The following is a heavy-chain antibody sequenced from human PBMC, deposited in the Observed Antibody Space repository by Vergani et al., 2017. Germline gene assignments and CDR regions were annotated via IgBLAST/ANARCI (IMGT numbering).Heavy chain of an antibody. D-gene: IGHD6-13*01. J-gene: IGHJ4*02. V-gene: IGHV3-9*01. CDR3: AKDLTGTHTPFYLDY. CDR1: GFTFDDYA. CDR2: LTYNGGSV. Sequence: VQLVESGGGVVQPGRSLRLSCAASGFTFDDYAMHWVRQAPGKGLEWVSGLTYNGGSVCYADSVKGRFTISRDNAKNSLYLQMNSLRAEDTAFYYCAKDLTGTHTPFYLDYWGQGILVTVSS.